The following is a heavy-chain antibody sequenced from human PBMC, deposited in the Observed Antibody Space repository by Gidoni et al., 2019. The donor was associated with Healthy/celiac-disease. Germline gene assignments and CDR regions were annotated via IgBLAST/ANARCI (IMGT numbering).Heavy chain of an antibody. Sequence: QVQLVQSGAEVKKPGASVKVSCKASGYTFTSYGISWVRQAPGQGLEWMGWISAYNGNTNYAHKLQGRVTMTTDTSTSTAYMELRSLRSDDTAVYYCARSPEYGDYSYYYDSSGYSHLNFDYWGQGTLVTVSS. CDR1: GYTFTSYG. CDR3: ARSPEYGDYSYYYDSSGYSHLNFDY. D-gene: IGHD3-22*01. V-gene: IGHV1-18*01. J-gene: IGHJ4*02. CDR2: ISAYNGNT.